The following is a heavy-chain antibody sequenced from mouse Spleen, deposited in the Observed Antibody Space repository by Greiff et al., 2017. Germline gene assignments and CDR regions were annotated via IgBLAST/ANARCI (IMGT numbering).Heavy chain of an antibody. CDR1: GFSLTSYG. CDR2: IWSGGST. J-gene: IGHJ4*01. V-gene: IGHV2-2*01. CDR3: ARNHLIYYDYDGSYAMDY. D-gene: IGHD2-4*01. Sequence: QVQLKESGPGLVQPSQSLSITCTVSGFSLTSYGVHWVRQSPGKGLEWLGVIWSGGSTDYNAAFISRLSISKDNSKSQVFFKMNSLQADDTAIYYCARNHLIYYDYDGSYAMDYWGQGTSVTVSS.